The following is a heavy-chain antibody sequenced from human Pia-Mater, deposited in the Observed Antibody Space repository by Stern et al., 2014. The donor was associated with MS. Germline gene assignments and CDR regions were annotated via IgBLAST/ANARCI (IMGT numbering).Heavy chain of an antibody. Sequence: QVQLQQSRPGLVKPSQTLSLTCAVSGGSISSGEYYWSWIRQSPGKGREWLGYIHYSGTTYSTPSLKSRVTISVDTSKNQFSLKLSSVTAADTAVYYCSRDADAYSLVFGYWGRGTLVTVSS. CDR2: IHYSGTT. CDR1: GGSISSGEYY. CDR3: SRDADAYSLVFGY. D-gene: IGHD5-24*01. J-gene: IGHJ4*02. V-gene: IGHV4-30-4*01.